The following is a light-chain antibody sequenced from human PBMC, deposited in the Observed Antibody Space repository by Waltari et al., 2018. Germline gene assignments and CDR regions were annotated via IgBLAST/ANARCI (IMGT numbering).Light chain of an antibody. Sequence: VLTQSPGTLSLSPGESATLSCRASQSLTKRYLAWYQQKPGQAPSLVIYGASRRAAGIPDRCSGSGSGTDFTLTISRLEPEDFAVYYCQQYGSSIMYTFGQGTKLEIK. CDR2: GAS. V-gene: IGKV3-20*01. CDR1: QSLTKRY. CDR3: QQYGSSIMYT. J-gene: IGKJ2*01.